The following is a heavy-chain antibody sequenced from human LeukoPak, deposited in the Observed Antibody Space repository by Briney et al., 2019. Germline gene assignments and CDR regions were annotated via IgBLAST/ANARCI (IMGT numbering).Heavy chain of an antibody. CDR1: GYSFTSYY. V-gene: IGHV1-46*01. D-gene: IGHD3-10*01. CDR3: ARRGSRDPKALWFGELSYMDV. Sequence: ASVKVSCKASGYSFTSYYMHWVRQAPGQGLEWMGLINPSGSSTTYAQRFQGRVTMTTDTSTSTAYMELRSLRSDDTAVYYCARRGSRDPKALWFGELSYMDVWGKGTTVTVSS. J-gene: IGHJ6*03. CDR2: INPSGSST.